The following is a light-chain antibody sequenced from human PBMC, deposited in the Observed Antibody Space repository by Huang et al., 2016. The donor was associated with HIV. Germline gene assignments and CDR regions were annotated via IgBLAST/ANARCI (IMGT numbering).Light chain of an antibody. Sequence: DIQMTQSPPTLSPSVGDRLTITCRASQSISNWLAWYQQKPGKAPKLLIYKASSLQTGVPSRFSGSGSGTEFTLTITRLQPDDFATYYCQQLHSNPYTFGQGTKLEIK. J-gene: IGKJ2*01. CDR2: KAS. CDR1: QSISNW. CDR3: QQLHSNPYT. V-gene: IGKV1-5*03.